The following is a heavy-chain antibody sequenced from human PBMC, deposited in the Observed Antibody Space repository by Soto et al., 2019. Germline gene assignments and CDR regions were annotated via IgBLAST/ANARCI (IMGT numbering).Heavy chain of an antibody. J-gene: IGHJ6*02. V-gene: IGHV3-74*01. Sequence: EVQLVESGGGLVQPGGSLRLSCAASGFTFTSYWMHWVRQAPGKGLVWVSRLNSDGTTTNYADSVKGRFTISRDNAKNTVYLQMSSLRAEDTAVYYCARGIRNYYGMDVWGQGTTVTVSS. CDR1: GFTFTSYW. CDR2: LNSDGTTT. CDR3: ARGIRNYYGMDV. D-gene: IGHD2-15*01.